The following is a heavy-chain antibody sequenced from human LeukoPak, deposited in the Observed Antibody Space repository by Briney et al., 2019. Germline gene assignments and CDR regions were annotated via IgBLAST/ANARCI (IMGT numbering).Heavy chain of an antibody. Sequence: ASVKVSCKASGYTFTGYYMHWVRQAPRQGLEWMGWINPNSGGTNYAQKFQGRVTMTRDTSISTAYMELSRLRSDDTAVYYCARGSRSVRFLEWLLSLSFLDYWGQGTLVTVSS. J-gene: IGHJ4*02. D-gene: IGHD3-3*01. CDR2: INPNSGGT. V-gene: IGHV1-2*02. CDR1: GYTFTGYY. CDR3: ARGSRSVRFLEWLLSLSFLDY.